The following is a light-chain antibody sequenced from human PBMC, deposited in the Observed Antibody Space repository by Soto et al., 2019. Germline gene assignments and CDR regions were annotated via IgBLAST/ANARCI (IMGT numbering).Light chain of an antibody. CDR1: QSVSSN. CDR3: QQYNNWRPMA. V-gene: IGKV3-15*01. Sequence: EIVMTQSPATLSVSPGERATLSCRASQSVSSNLAWYQQKPGQAPRLLIYGASTRATGIPARFSGSGSGTDFTLTISSLPSEDFPVYYCQQYNNWRPMAFGQGTKVEIK. CDR2: GAS. J-gene: IGKJ1*01.